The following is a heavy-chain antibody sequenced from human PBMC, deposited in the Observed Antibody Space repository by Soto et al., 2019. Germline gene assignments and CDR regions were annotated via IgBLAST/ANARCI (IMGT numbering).Heavy chain of an antibody. CDR1: GYTFTGFY. V-gene: IGHV1-2*02. Sequence: ASVKVSCKASGYTFTGFYLHWVRQAPGQGLEWMGWINPNTGDSSYAQKFQGRVTMTRDMSISTAYMELSRLRSDDTAVYYCAREPNTAYYYYGMDVWGQGTTVTVSS. D-gene: IGHD5-18*01. CDR2: INPNTGDS. CDR3: AREPNTAYYYYGMDV. J-gene: IGHJ6*02.